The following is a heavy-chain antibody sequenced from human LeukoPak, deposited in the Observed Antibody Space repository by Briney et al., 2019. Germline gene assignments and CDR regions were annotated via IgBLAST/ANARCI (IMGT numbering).Heavy chain of an antibody. J-gene: IGHJ4*02. CDR2: IYSGGST. CDR3: ASGQLIAVYGY. Sequence: GGSLRLSCAASGFTVSSNYMSWVRQAPGKGLEWVSVIYSGGSTYYADSVKGRFTISRDNSKNTLYLQMSSLRAEDTAVYYCASGQLIAVYGYWGQGTLVTVSS. D-gene: IGHD6-19*01. CDR1: GFTVSSNY. V-gene: IGHV3-53*01.